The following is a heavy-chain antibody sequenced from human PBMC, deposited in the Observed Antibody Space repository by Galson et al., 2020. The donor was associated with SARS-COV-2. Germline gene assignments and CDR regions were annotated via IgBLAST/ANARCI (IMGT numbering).Heavy chain of an antibody. J-gene: IGHJ3*02. D-gene: IGHD2-15*01. CDR1: GFTFTRYG. Sequence: ASVQVSCKASGFTFTRYGFSWVRQPPGQGLAWMGWISDYSGHTNYAQKFQGRVTMTTDTSTRTVYMELRSLRSDDTAVYYCARDYEPSLFGGPFDIWGQGTMVNVSS. CDR3: ARDYEPSLFGGPFDI. CDR2: ISDYSGHT. V-gene: IGHV1-18*04.